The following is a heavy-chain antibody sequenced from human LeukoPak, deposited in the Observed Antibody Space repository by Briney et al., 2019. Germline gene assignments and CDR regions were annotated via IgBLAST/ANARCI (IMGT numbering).Heavy chain of an antibody. D-gene: IGHD3-16*02. V-gene: IGHV4-39*07. CDR1: GGSISSSSYY. Sequence: KSSETLSLTCTVSGGSISSSSYYWGWIRQPPGKGLEWIGSIYYSGSTNYNPSLKSRVTISVDTSKNQFSLKLSSVTAADTAVYYCARGSPSQVMITFGGVIVNPFDYWGQGTLVTVSS. CDR3: ARGSPSQVMITFGGVIVNPFDY. CDR2: IYYSGST. J-gene: IGHJ4*02.